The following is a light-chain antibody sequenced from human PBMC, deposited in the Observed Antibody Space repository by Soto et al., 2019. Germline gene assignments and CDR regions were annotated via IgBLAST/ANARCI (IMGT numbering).Light chain of an antibody. Sequence: QYALTQPPSASGYPGQSVTLSCTGTINDVGGYSYVSWYQQHPGKAPKLMIYEVNKRPSGVPDRFSGSKSGNTASLTVSGLQAEDEADYFCSSYAGSNIFVIFGGGTKVTVL. V-gene: IGLV2-8*01. CDR1: INDVGGYSY. CDR2: EVN. CDR3: SSYAGSNIFVI. J-gene: IGLJ2*01.